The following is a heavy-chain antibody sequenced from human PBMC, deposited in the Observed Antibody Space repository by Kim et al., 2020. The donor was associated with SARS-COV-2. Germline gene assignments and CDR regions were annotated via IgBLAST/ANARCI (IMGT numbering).Heavy chain of an antibody. D-gene: IGHD6-25*01. Sequence: GGSLRLSCAASGFTFSSYSMNWVRQAPGKGLEWVSSISSSSSYIYYADSVKGRFTISRDNAKNSLYLQMNSLRAEDTAVYYCARDQRDSSGPYGMDVWGQGTTVTVSS. CDR2: ISSSSSYI. CDR3: ARDQRDSSGPYGMDV. CDR1: GFTFSSYS. V-gene: IGHV3-21*01. J-gene: IGHJ6*02.